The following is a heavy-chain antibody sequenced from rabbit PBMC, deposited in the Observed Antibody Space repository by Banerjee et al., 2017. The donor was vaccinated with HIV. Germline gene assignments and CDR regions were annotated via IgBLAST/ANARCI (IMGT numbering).Heavy chain of an antibody. CDR1: GFSFSGSYY. V-gene: IGHV1S40*01. CDR2: IYNGDGNR. J-gene: IGHJ4*01. Sequence: QSLEESGGDLVKPGASLTLTCTASGFSFSGSYYMCWVRQAPGKGLEWIASIYNGDGNRWYASWAKGRFTISKTSSTTVTLQMTSLTAADTATYSCARRAAGNSAGTDWNLWGPGTLVTVS. CDR3: ARRAAGNSAGTDWNL. D-gene: IGHD7-1*01.